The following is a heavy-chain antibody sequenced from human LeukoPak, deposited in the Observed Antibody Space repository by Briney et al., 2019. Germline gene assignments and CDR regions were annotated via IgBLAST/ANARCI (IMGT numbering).Heavy chain of an antibody. D-gene: IGHD3-3*01. V-gene: IGHV3-30*02. Sequence: PGGCLRLSRAASGFTFSSYGMHWVRHAPGKGLGWVAFIRFDGSNKYYADSVKGRFTLSRDHSTNTLYLQMNSLRAEDAAVYYCAKDYDFWSGYYSPTRGYFDYWGQGTLVTVSS. CDR1: GFTFSSYG. CDR3: AKDYDFWSGYYSPTRGYFDY. J-gene: IGHJ4*02. CDR2: IRFDGSNK.